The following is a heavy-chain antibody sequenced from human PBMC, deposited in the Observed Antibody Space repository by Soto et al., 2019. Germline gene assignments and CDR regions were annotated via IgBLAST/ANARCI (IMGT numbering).Heavy chain of an antibody. Sequence: EVQLLESGGGLVQPGGSLRLSCAASGFTFSSYAMNWVRQAPGKGLEWVSDISSRGRSIYYADSVKGRFTISRDNSKNALSLQMNNLRAEDTATYFCAKVSVEYSGSVDFWGQGTLVIVSS. CDR3: AKVSVEYSGSVDF. D-gene: IGHD1-26*01. CDR2: ISSRGRSI. J-gene: IGHJ4*02. CDR1: GFTFSSYA. V-gene: IGHV3-48*03.